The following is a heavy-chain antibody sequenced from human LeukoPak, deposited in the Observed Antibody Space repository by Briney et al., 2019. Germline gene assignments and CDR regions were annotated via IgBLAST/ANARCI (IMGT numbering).Heavy chain of an antibody. Sequence: ASVKVSCKVSGYTLTDLSLHWVRQAPGTAFEWMGGVDPKDGSTIYAQQFQGRVTMTDDTSTDTTYLELSGLTLEDTALYFCAADVLMSGGSYYHGFWGQGTLLTVSS. V-gene: IGHV1-24*01. CDR2: VDPKDGST. D-gene: IGHD3-10*01. CDR1: GYTLTDLS. CDR3: AADVLMSGGSYYHGF. J-gene: IGHJ4*02.